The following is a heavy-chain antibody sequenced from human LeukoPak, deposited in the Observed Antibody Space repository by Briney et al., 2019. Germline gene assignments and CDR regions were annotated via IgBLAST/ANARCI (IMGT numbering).Heavy chain of an antibody. CDR3: AKGGSSSCYSPLDY. Sequence: GGSLRLSCAASGFTVSSNYMSWVRQAPGKGLEWVSVIYSGGSTYYADSVKGRFTISRDNSNNTLYLQMNSLRVEDTAVYYCAKGGSSSCYSPLDYWGQGTLVTVSS. V-gene: IGHV3-66*01. CDR2: IYSGGST. D-gene: IGHD2-2*01. CDR1: GFTVSSNY. J-gene: IGHJ4*02.